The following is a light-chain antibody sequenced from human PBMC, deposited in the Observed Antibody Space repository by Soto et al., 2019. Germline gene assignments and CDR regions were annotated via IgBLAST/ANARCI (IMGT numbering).Light chain of an antibody. V-gene: IGKV3-11*01. CDR2: DAS. J-gene: IGKJ2*01. CDR3: QQRGYWYT. CDR1: RSISNY. Sequence: EIVLTQSPATLSLSPGERATLSCRANRSISNYLAWYQQKPGQPPRLLIYDASNRATDIPARFSGSGSGTDFTLTISSLEPEDFAVYYCQQRGYWYTFGQGTKLEIK.